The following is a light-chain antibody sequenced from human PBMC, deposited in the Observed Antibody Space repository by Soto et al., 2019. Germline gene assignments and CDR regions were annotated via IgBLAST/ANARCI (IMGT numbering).Light chain of an antibody. V-gene: IGKV3-20*01. CDR3: QQYGSSSWT. CDR1: QSVSSSY. Sequence: EIVLTQSPGTLSLSPGERATLSFRASQSVSSSYLAWYKQKPGQAARLLIYGASSRATAIPDRFSGSGSGTDFTLTISRLEPEDFAVYYCQQYGSSSWTFGQGTKVEIK. J-gene: IGKJ1*01. CDR2: GAS.